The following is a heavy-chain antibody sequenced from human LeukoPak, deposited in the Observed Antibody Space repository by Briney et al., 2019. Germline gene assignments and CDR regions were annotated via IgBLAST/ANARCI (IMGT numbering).Heavy chain of an antibody. CDR2: ITSSSNTI. CDR1: GFTFSSYS. V-gene: IGHV3-48*01. Sequence: GGSLRLSCAASGFTFSSYSMNWVRQAPGKGLEWVSYITSSSNTIYYADSVKGRFTISRDNAKNSLYLQMNSLRAEDTAMYYCARAYDFWSGYLVGYFDYWGQGTLVTVSS. D-gene: IGHD3-3*01. J-gene: IGHJ4*02. CDR3: ARAYDFWSGYLVGYFDY.